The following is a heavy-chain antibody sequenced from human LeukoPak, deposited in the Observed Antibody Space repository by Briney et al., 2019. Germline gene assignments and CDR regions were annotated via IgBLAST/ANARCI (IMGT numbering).Heavy chain of an antibody. CDR1: GFTFSSYS. CDR2: ISSSSSYI. J-gene: IGHJ4*02. CDR3: AREGDVVVVAANDY. D-gene: IGHD2-15*01. Sequence: AGGSLRLSCAASGFTFSSYSMNWVRQAPGKGLEWVSSISSSSSYIYYADSVKGRFTISRDNAKNSLYLQMNSLRAEDTAVYYCAREGDVVVVAANDYRGQGTLVTVSS. V-gene: IGHV3-21*01.